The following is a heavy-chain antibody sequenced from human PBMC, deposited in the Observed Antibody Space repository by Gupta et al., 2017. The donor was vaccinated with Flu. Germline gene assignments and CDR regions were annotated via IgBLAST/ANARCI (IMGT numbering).Heavy chain of an antibody. CDR3: ARDRWKYQLLWHDAFDI. D-gene: IGHD2-2*01. CDR1: GFPFSSYS. Sequence: EVQLVESGGGLVKPGGSLRLSCAASGFPFSSYSMNWVRQAPGKGLGLVSSISSSSSYIYYADSVKGRFTISRDNAKNSLYLQMNSLRAEDTAVYYCARDRWKYQLLWHDAFDIWGQGTMVTVSS. CDR2: ISSSSSYI. J-gene: IGHJ3*02. V-gene: IGHV3-21*01.